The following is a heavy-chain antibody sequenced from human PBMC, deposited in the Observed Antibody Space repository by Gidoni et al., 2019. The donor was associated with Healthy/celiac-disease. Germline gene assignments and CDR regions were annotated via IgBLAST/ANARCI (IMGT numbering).Heavy chain of an antibody. CDR1: GSTFSSYG. Sequence: QVQLVESGGGVVQPGRSLRLSFAASGSTFSSYGMNWVRQDAGKGLEWVAVISYDGSNKYYADSVKGRVSISRDNSKNTLYLQMNSLRAEDTAVYYCAKDTMPGYCSGGSCYRSGYGMDVWGQGTTVTVSS. CDR3: AKDTMPGYCSGGSCYRSGYGMDV. D-gene: IGHD2-15*01. CDR2: ISYDGSNK. J-gene: IGHJ6*02. V-gene: IGHV3-30*18.